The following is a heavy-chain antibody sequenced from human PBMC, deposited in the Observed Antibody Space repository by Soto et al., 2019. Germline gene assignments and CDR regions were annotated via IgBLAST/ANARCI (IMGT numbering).Heavy chain of an antibody. CDR3: ARDQASVYFYGAGDYNGMDV. CDR1: GFTFSSYS. D-gene: IGHD3-10*01. V-gene: IGHV3-48*02. Sequence: VQVVESGGGSVQPGGSLRLSCAASGFTFSSYSMNWVRQAPGKGLEGVSKISRRSRTIYYADSVKGRFTITRDNAENSLYLQMNSLRDEDTAVYYCARDQASVYFYGAGDYNGMDVWGQGTTVTVSS. J-gene: IGHJ6*02. CDR2: ISRRSRTI.